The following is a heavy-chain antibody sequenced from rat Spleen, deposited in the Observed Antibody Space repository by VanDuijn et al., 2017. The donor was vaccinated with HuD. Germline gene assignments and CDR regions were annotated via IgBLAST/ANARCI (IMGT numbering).Heavy chain of an antibody. D-gene: IGHD1-10*01. J-gene: IGHJ2*01. CDR1: GFTFSNYG. CDR3: ATDQLLTEAY. Sequence: EVQLVESDGGLVQPGRSLKLSCAASGFTFSNYGMAWVRQAPTQGLEWVATISSDSGSTYYRDSVKGRFTISRDNAKNTQYLQMDSLRSEDTATYYCATDQLLTEAYWGQGVMVTVSS. CDR2: ISSDSGST. V-gene: IGHV5-29*01.